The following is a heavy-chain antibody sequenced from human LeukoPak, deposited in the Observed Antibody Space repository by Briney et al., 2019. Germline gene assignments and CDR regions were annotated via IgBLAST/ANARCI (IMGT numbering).Heavy chain of an antibody. CDR2: ISGSADRT. V-gene: IGHV3-23*01. J-gene: IGHJ4*02. D-gene: IGHD2/OR15-2a*01. Sequence: GGSLRLSCAASGFTFSSYAMNWVRQAPGKGLEWVSAISGSADRTYYADSVKGRFTISRDNSKNTLYLQMNRMRGEDTAVYYCAKDLSPGPDWGQGTLVTASS. CDR1: GFTFSSYA. CDR3: AKDLSPGPD.